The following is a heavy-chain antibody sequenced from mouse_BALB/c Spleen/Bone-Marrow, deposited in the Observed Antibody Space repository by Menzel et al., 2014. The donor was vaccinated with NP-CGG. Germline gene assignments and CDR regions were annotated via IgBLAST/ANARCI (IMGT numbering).Heavy chain of an antibody. CDR2: ISSGGGNT. Sequence: EVKLMESGGGLVKPGGSLKLSCAASGFTFSSYTMSWVRQTPEKRLEWVATISSGGGNTYYPDSVKGRFTISRDNAKNNLYLQMSSLRSEDTALYYCARYMITTSYFDHWGQGTTLTVSS. CDR3: ARYMITTSYFDH. V-gene: IGHV5-9*03. J-gene: IGHJ2*01. CDR1: GFTFSSYT. D-gene: IGHD2-4*01.